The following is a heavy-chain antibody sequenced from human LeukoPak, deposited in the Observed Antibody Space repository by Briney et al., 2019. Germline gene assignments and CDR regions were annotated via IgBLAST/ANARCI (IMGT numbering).Heavy chain of an antibody. CDR3: AREAAAGTGDAFDI. J-gene: IGHJ3*02. CDR2: IKQDGSEK. Sequence: GGSLRLSCAASGFTFSSYWMSWVRQAPGKGLEWVANIKQDGSEKYYVDSVKGQFTISRDNAKNSLYLQMNSLRAEDTAVYYCAREAAAGTGDAFDIWGQGTMVTVSS. V-gene: IGHV3-7*01. CDR1: GFTFSSYW. D-gene: IGHD6-13*01.